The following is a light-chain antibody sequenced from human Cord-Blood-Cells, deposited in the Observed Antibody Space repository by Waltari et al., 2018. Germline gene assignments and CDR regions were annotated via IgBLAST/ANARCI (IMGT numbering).Light chain of an antibody. V-gene: IGKV1-17*01. CDR2: ADS. CDR1: QGIRHD. CDR3: LQHNSYPWT. J-gene: IGKJ1*01. Sequence: DIQMNQSPCSLSASVGDRVTITCRASQGIRHDLGWYQQQPGKAPKRLIDADSSLQSGVPSRFSGSGSGTDFTRPISSLQPGDFATYYCLQHNSYPWTFGQGTKVEIK.